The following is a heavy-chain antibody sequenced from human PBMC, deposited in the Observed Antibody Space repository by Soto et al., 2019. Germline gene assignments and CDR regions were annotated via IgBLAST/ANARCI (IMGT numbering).Heavy chain of an antibody. CDR1: RFTFSNYW. CDR2: IKQDGSEK. CDR3: AGVSYSVVPEY. V-gene: IGHV3-7*01. J-gene: IGHJ4*02. D-gene: IGHD2-21*01. Sequence: GWSLRLSCAASRFTFSNYWMSWVRQAPGKGLEWVANIKQDGSEKYYVDSVKGRFTISRDNAKNSLYLQMNSLRADDTAVYYCAGVSYSVVPEYWGQGTLVTVXS.